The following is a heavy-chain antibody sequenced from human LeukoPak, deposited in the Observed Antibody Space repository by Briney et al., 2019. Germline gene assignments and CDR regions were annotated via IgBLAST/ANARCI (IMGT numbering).Heavy chain of an antibody. Sequence: GGSLRLSCAASGFTFDEYWMSWVRQAPGKGLEWVANIKQDGSDNYYVDSVKGRFTISRDNAKNSLYLQMNSLRAEDTGVYYCARDYCSRSSCYENAFDIWGQGTMVTVSS. J-gene: IGHJ3*02. V-gene: IGHV3-7*01. CDR2: IKQDGSDN. CDR1: GFTFDEYW. CDR3: ARDYCSRSSCYENAFDI. D-gene: IGHD2-2*01.